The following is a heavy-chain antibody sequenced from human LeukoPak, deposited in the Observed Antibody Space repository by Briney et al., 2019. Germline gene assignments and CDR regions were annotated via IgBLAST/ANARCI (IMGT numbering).Heavy chain of an antibody. CDR3: ARSAYQWELLQDY. CDR2: INPNSGGT. CDR1: GYTFTGYY. V-gene: IGHV1-2*02. J-gene: IGHJ4*02. Sequence: ASVKVSCKASGYTFTGYYMHWVRQAPGQGLEWMGWINPNSGGTNYAQKFQGRVTMTRDTSISTAYMELSRLRSDDTAVYYCARSAYQWELLQDYWGQGTLVTVSS. D-gene: IGHD1-26*01.